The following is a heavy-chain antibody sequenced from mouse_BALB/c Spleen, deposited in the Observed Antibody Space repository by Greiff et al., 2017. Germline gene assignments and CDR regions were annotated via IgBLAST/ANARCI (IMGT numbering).Heavy chain of an antibody. CDR2: ISYDGSN. CDR3: AREENLGPYFDY. V-gene: IGHV3-6*02. Sequence: EVQLQQSGPGLVKPSQSLSLTCSVTGYSITSGYYWNWIRQFPGNKLEWMGYISYDGSNNYNPSLKNRISITRDTSKNQFFLKLNSVTTEDTATYYCAREENLGPYFDYWGQGTTLTVSA. CDR1: GYSITSGYY. J-gene: IGHJ2*01. D-gene: IGHD4-1*01.